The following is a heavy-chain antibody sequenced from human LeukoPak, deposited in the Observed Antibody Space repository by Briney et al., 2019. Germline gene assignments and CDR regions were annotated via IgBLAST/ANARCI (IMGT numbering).Heavy chain of an antibody. V-gene: IGHV4-4*07. CDR2: IYASGST. CDR1: GGSISSYY. CDR3: ARDPRGIVGANHYWFDP. Sequence: SETLSLTCTVSGGSISSYYWSWIRQPAGKGLEWIGRIYASGSTNDNPSLKSRVTMSVDTSKSQFSLKLISVTAADTTVYYCARDPRGIVGANHYWFDPWGQGTLVTVSS. J-gene: IGHJ5*02. D-gene: IGHD1-26*01.